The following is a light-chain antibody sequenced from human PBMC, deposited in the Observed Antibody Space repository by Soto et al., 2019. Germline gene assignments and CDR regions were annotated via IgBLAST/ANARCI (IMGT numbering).Light chain of an antibody. CDR1: TSNIEENS. CDR3: TAWDDSLNAWL. Sequence: QSVLTQPPSVSGTPGQRVTISCSGSTSNIEENSVTWYQRLPGTAPKVLIYDDYQRPSGVPDRFSGSKSGTSASLAISDLQSEDEGDYYCTAWDDSLNAWLFGGGTKLTVL. CDR2: DDY. J-gene: IGLJ3*02. V-gene: IGLV1-44*01.